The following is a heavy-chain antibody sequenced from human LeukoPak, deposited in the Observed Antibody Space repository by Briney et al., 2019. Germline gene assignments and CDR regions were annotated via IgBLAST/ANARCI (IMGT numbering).Heavy chain of an antibody. CDR2: IKQDGGEK. Sequence: GGSLRLSCAASGFTFSSSWMSWVRQAPGKGLEWVANIKQDGGEKYYVDSVKGRFTISRDNAKNSLYLQMNSLRAEDTAVYYCAKGREAYSGSYTPFDSWGQGTLVTVSS. V-gene: IGHV3-7*03. D-gene: IGHD1-26*01. CDR3: AKGREAYSGSYTPFDS. CDR1: GFTFSSSW. J-gene: IGHJ4*02.